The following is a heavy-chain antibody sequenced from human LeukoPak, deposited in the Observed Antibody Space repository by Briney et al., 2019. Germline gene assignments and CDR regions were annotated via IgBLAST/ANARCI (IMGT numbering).Heavy chain of an antibody. J-gene: IGHJ3*01. Sequence: ASVKVSCKASGYTFTSYYMHWVRQAPGQGLEWMGWINPNSGGTNYAQRFHGRVTLTRDTSVSTAYMELSGLRFDDTAVYYCARGDSVHDAFDVWGQGTVVTVSS. V-gene: IGHV1-2*02. CDR1: GYTFTSYY. CDR3: ARGDSVHDAFDV. CDR2: INPNSGGT. D-gene: IGHD5-24*01.